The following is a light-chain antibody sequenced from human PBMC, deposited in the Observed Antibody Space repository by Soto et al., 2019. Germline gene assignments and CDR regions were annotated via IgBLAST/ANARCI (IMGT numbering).Light chain of an antibody. J-gene: IGLJ3*02. CDR2: EVG. Sequence: QSVLTQPASVSGSPGQSITITCTGSSSGFGSYNLVSWYQQFPSKAPKLMIYEVGRRPAGVSNRFSGSKSGDTASLTISGLQAEDEADYYCCSYAGSSTWVFGGGTKLTVL. CDR1: SSGFGSYNL. CDR3: CSYAGSSTWV. V-gene: IGLV2-23*02.